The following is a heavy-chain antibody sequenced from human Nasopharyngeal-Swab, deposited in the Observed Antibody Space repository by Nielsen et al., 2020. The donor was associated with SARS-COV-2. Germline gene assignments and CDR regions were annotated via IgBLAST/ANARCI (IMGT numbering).Heavy chain of an antibody. CDR1: GGSFSGYY. CDR2: INHSGST. V-gene: IGHV4-34*01. CDR3: ARVARKFSDY. D-gene: IGHD2-21*01. J-gene: IGHJ4*02. Sequence: SETLSLTCAVYGGSFSGYYWSWIRQPPGKGLEWNGEINHSGSTNYNPSLKSRVTISVDTSKNQFSLKLSSVTAADTAVYYCARVARKFSDYWGQGTLVTVSS.